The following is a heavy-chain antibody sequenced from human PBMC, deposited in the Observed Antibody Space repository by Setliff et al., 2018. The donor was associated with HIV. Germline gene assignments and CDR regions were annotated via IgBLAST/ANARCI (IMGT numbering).Heavy chain of an antibody. CDR1: GFTFSSYG. CDR2: IRYDGSNK. D-gene: IGHD3-10*01. V-gene: IGHV3-30*02. J-gene: IGHJ3*02. Sequence: GSLRLSCAASGFTFSSYGMHWVRQAPGKGLEWVAFIRYDGSNKYYADSVKGRFTISRDNSKNTLYLQMNSLRAEDTAVYYCAKIPGVRGVILRAFDIWGQGTMVTVSS. CDR3: AKIPGVRGVILRAFDI.